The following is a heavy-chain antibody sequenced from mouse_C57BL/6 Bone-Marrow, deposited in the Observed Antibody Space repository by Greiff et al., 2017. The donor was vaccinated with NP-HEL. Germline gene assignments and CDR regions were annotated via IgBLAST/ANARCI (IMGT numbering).Heavy chain of an antibody. CDR2: IHPNSGST. J-gene: IGHJ3*01. V-gene: IGHV1-64*01. Sequence: QVQLQQPGAELVKPGASVKLSCKASGYTFTSYWMHWVKQRPGQGLEWIGMIHPNSGSTNYNEKFKSKATLTVDKSSSTAYMQLSSLTSEDSAVYYCARRAYYSNYEFAYWGQGTLVTVSA. CDR3: ARRAYYSNYEFAY. CDR1: GYTFTSYW. D-gene: IGHD2-5*01.